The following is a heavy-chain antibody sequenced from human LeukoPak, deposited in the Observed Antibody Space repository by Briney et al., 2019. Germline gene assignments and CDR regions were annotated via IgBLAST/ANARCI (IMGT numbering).Heavy chain of an antibody. V-gene: IGHV4-59*01. CDR3: ARGSFDWSYGMDV. Sequence: PSETLSLTCTVSGGSISSYYWSWIRQPPGKGLEWIGYIYYSGSTNYNPSLKSRVTISVDTSKNQFSLKLSSVTAADTAVYYCARGSFDWSYGMDVWGQGTTVTVSS. CDR1: GGSISSYY. D-gene: IGHD3-9*01. J-gene: IGHJ6*02. CDR2: IYYSGST.